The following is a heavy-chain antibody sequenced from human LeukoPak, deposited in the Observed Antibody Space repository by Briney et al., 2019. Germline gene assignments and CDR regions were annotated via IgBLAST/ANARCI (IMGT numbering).Heavy chain of an antibody. V-gene: IGHV4-34*01. D-gene: IGHD5-18*01. Sequence: TSETLSLTCAVYGGSFSGYYWSWIRQPPGKGLEWIGEINHSGSTNYNPSLKSRVTISVDTSKNQSSLKLSSVTAADTAVYYCARVRGYSYGFDHWGQGTLVTVSS. CDR1: GGSFSGYY. CDR2: INHSGST. CDR3: ARVRGYSYGFDH. J-gene: IGHJ4*02.